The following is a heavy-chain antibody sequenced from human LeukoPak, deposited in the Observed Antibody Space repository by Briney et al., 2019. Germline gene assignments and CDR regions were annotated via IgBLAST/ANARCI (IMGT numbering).Heavy chain of an antibody. V-gene: IGHV1-8*02. CDR1: GYTFTSYD. J-gene: IGHJ5*02. Sequence: ASVKVSCKASGYTFTSYDINWVRQATGQGLEWMGWMNPNSGNTGYAQKFQGRVTMTRNTSISTAYMELSSLRPEDTAVYYCARGPPYSSSWYWFDPWGQGTLVTVSS. CDR2: MNPNSGNT. D-gene: IGHD6-13*01. CDR3: ARGPPYSSSWYWFDP.